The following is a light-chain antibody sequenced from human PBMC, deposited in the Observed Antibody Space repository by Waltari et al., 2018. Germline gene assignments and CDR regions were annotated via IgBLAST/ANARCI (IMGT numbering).Light chain of an antibody. CDR2: WAS. Sequence: DIVMTQSPDSLAVSLGERATINCKSSQSVLYSSNNKNSLAWYQQNPGQPPKLLIYWASTRDSGVPARFSGSGSGTDFTLTISSLQAEDVAVYYCQQYYSPTPVYTFGPGTKLEIK. CDR1: QSVLYSSNNKNS. J-gene: IGKJ2*01. V-gene: IGKV4-1*01. CDR3: QQYYSPTPVYT.